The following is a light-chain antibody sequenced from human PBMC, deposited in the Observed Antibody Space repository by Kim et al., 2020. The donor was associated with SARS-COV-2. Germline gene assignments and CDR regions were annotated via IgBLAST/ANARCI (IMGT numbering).Light chain of an antibody. V-gene: IGLV3-21*01. CDR2: YGR. Sequence: AQGQTATMTGGGKKIGRKGVQWYQRKPGLDHVLVIYYGRDRTSGIRERFSGSNSGRTATLTISRVEAGDEADYYCHVWDNVNDHHVFGTGTKVTVL. CDR3: HVWDNVNDHHV. J-gene: IGLJ1*01. CDR1: KIGRKG.